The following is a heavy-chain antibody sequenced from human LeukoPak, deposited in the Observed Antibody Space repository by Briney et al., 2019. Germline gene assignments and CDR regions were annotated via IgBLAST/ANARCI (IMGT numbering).Heavy chain of an antibody. D-gene: IGHD3-3*01. J-gene: IGHJ4*02. CDR2: INPAGNYA. CDR3: ARDLEDFWSGYSLDY. CDR1: GFTFSNYW. V-gene: IGHV3-74*01. Sequence: GGSLRLSCAASGFTFSNYWIHWVRQAPGKGLVWVSRINPAGNYANYADSVKGRFTISRDNAKNSLYLQMNSLRAEDTAVYYCARDLEDFWSGYSLDYWGQGTLVTVSS.